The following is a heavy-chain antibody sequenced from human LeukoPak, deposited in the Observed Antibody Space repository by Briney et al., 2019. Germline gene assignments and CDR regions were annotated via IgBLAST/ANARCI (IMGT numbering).Heavy chain of an antibody. J-gene: IGHJ5*02. CDR3: ARAVGGLWFGTIQGKNNWFDA. Sequence: ASVNVSCKASGYTLTNYGISWVRQAPGQGLEWMGWISAYNGNTNYAQKFQGRITMTTDTSTSTAYMELRSLRSDDTAVYYCARAVGGLWFGTIQGKNNWFDAWGQGTLVTVSS. D-gene: IGHD3-10*01. CDR1: GYTLTNYG. V-gene: IGHV1-18*01. CDR2: ISAYNGNT.